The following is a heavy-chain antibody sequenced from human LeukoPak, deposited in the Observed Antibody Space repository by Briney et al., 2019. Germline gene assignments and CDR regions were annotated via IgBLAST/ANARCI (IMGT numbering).Heavy chain of an antibody. D-gene: IGHD2/OR15-2a*01. CDR1: GGSISRHY. V-gene: IGHV4-4*07. CDR2: IWTTGST. CDR3: ARVWAYANFFRIIDL. Sequence: SETLSLTCTVSGGSISRHYWSWIRHPSGKRLEWLGRIWTTGSTPYNPSYKSRLTMSMDKSKNQFSLTLTSMTAADTAVYYFARVWAYANFFRIIDLCGRGALVTVSS. J-gene: IGHJ2*01.